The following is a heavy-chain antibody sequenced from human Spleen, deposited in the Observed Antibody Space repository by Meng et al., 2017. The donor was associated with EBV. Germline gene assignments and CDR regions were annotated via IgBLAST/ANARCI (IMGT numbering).Heavy chain of an antibody. J-gene: IGHJ2*01. Sequence: EVQLVESGGGLVKPGGSLRLSCAASGFTFSSYSMNWVRQAPGKGLEWVSSISSSSSYIYYADSVKGRFTISRDNAKNSLYLQMNSLRAEDTAVYYCAREPAHCSSTSCYSWYFDLWGRGTLV. CDR3: AREPAHCSSTSCYSWYFDL. D-gene: IGHD2-2*02. CDR2: ISSSSSYI. CDR1: GFTFSSYS. V-gene: IGHV3-21*01.